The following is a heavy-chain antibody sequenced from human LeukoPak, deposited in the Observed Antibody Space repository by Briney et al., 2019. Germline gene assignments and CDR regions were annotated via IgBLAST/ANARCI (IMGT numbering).Heavy chain of an antibody. D-gene: IGHD2-15*01. CDR2: ISYDGSNK. J-gene: IGHJ4*02. CDR3: ARDGCSGGNNCYVFEY. CDR1: GFTFSSYA. V-gene: IGHV3-30*04. Sequence: PGGSLRLSCAASGFTFSSYAMHWVRQAPGKGLEWVAVISYDGSNKYYADSVKGRFTISRDNSKNTLYLQMDSLRAEDTAVYYCARDGCSGGNNCYVFEYWGQGTLVTVSS.